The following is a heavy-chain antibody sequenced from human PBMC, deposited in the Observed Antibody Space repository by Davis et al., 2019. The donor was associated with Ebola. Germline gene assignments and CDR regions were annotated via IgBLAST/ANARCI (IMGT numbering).Heavy chain of an antibody. D-gene: IGHD2-2*01. CDR1: GFTFSSYS. J-gene: IGHJ4*02. Sequence: GGSLRLSCAASGFTFSSYSMNWVRQAPGKGLEWVPSISSSSSYIYYADSVKGRVTISRDNSKNTLYLQMNSLRVEDTAMYYCAKGGYQLPHDYWGQGTLVTVSS. CDR3: AKGGYQLPHDY. CDR2: ISSSSSYI. V-gene: IGHV3-21*04.